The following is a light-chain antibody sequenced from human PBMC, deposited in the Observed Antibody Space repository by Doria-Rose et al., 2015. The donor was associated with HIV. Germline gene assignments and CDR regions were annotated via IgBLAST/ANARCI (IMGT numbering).Light chain of an antibody. CDR2: DES. CDR1: QSFSSTY. V-gene: IGKV3-20*01. CDR3: HQYGTSWT. Sequence: TQSPGTLSLSPGERATLSCRASQSFSSTYLAWYQQKPGQAPSLLIYDESTRATGIPDSFSASGSGTDFTLTINRLEPEDCALYYCHQYGTSWTFGQGTKVEI. J-gene: IGKJ1*01.